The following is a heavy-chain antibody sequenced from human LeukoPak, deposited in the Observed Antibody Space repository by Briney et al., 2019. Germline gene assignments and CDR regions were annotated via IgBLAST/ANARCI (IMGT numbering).Heavy chain of an antibody. CDR1: GYSFTSYW. J-gene: IGHJ4*02. CDR3: ATQVDIPSRRTYNSVNKGFQY. V-gene: IGHV5-51*01. Sequence: GESLKISCRGSGYSFTSYWIAWVRQMPGKSLEWMGIIYLPDCDTRYHPSFQGQVTISADKSISTAYLQWSRLKPSDTAMYFCATQVDIPSRRTYNSVNKGFQYWGQGTQVTVSS. D-gene: IGHD5-12*01. CDR2: IYLPDCDT.